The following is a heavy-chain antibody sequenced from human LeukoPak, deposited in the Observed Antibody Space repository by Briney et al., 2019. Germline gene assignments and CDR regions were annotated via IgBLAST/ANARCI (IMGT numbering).Heavy chain of an antibody. V-gene: IGHV4-59*01. D-gene: IGHD6-19*01. CDR1: GASISSYY. Sequence: SETLSLTCTVSGASISSYYWSWIRQPPGKGLEWIGYIYSGGSTNYNPSLKSRVTISVDTSKNQVSLKLTSVTAADTAVYYCAREHSSGWYYFDYWGQGTLVTVSS. CDR2: IYSGGST. CDR3: AREHSSGWYYFDY. J-gene: IGHJ4*02.